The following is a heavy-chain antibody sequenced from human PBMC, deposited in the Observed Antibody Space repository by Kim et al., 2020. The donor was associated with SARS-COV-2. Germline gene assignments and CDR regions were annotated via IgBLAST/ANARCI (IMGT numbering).Heavy chain of an antibody. V-gene: IGHV6-1*01. Sequence: SQTLSLTCAISGDSVSSNSAAWNWIRQSPSRGLEWLGRTYYRSKWYNDYAVSVKSRITINPDTSKNQFSLQLNSVTPEDTAVYYCARDLTGYSSGWYYYYGMDVWGQGTTVTVSS. D-gene: IGHD6-19*01. CDR2: TYYRSKWYN. J-gene: IGHJ6*02. CDR3: ARDLTGYSSGWYYYYGMDV. CDR1: GDSVSSNSAA.